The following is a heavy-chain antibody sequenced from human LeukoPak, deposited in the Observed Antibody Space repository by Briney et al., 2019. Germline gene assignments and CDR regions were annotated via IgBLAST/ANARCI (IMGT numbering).Heavy chain of an antibody. J-gene: IGHJ4*02. Sequence: GSLRLSCAASGFTFSSYEMNWVRQPPGKGLEWIGSIYYSGYTYYNPSVESRVTISVDTSKNQFSLKLSSVTAADTAVYYCAKHYMGSYDNRGLDYWGQGTLVTVSS. CDR2: IYYSGYT. CDR3: AKHYMGSYDNRGLDY. D-gene: IGHD3-10*01. V-gene: IGHV4-39*01. CDR1: GFTFSSYE.